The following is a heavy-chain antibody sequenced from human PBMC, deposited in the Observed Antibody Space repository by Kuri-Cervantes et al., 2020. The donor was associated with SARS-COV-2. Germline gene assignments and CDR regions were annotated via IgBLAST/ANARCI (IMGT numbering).Heavy chain of an antibody. CDR1: GYSFTTYW. J-gene: IGHJ4*02. CDR3: VRAVTGISNPYYFDY. CDR2: IYPGDSDT. D-gene: IGHD1-14*01. V-gene: IGHV5-51*01. Sequence: GESLKISCKGSGYSFTTYWIAWVRQTPGKGLEWVGTIYPGDSDTRYSPSFEAQVSISADNSVNTAYLQWISLKASDTAIHYCVRAVTGISNPYYFDYWGQGTLVTVSS.